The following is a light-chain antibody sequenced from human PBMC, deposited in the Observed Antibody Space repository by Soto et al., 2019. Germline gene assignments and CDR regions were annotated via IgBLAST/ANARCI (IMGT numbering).Light chain of an antibody. J-gene: IGLJ1*01. CDR3: QSYDRSLSGYV. CDR1: SSNIGAGYD. Sequence: QSVLTQPPSVSGAPGQRVTVSCTGSSSNIGAGYDVHWYQQLPGTAPKLLIYANGDRPSGVPRRFSGSKSGASASLAISGLQAEDEADYYCQSYDRSLSGYVLGTGTQLTVL. V-gene: IGLV1-40*01. CDR2: ANG.